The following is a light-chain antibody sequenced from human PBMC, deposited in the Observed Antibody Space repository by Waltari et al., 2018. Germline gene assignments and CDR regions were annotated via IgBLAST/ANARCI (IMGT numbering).Light chain of an antibody. J-gene: IGKJ2*03. CDR3: QQTFSLPNS. CDR2: SAS. Sequence: DIQMTQSPSSLSGSVGDRVTITCRASQSISTYLNWYQQKPGKAPKLLISSASSLQSGVPSRFSGSGSGTDFTLTISSLQPEDFATYYCQQTFSLPNSFGQGTKVDI. CDR1: QSISTY. V-gene: IGKV1-39*01.